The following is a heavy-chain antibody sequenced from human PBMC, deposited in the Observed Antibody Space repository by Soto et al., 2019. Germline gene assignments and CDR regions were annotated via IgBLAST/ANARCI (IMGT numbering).Heavy chain of an antibody. J-gene: IGHJ1*01. CDR3: AHTFSSDWQRSFQH. CDR1: GFSLTTNGVG. D-gene: IGHD3-22*01. V-gene: IGHV2-5*02. CDR2: IYWDDDK. Sequence: QITLKESGPTLVKPTQTLTLTCTFSGFSLTTNGVGVGWIRQPPGKALECLALIYWDDDKRYSPSLKTRLTITKDTSKNQVVHTMTNMDAVDTATYYCAHTFSSDWQRSFQHWGQGTLVTVSS.